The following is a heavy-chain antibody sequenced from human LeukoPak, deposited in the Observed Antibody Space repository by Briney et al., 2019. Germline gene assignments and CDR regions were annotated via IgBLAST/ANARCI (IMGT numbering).Heavy chain of an antibody. Sequence: VASVKVSCKASGGTFSSYAISWVRQAPGQGLEWMARIIPIFGTANYAQKFQGRVTITTDESTSTAYMELSSLRSEDTAVYYCATTAIKYSGSYFDYWGQGTLVTVSS. CDR2: IIPIFGTA. V-gene: IGHV1-69*05. CDR1: GGTFSSYA. J-gene: IGHJ4*02. CDR3: ATTAIKYSGSYFDY. D-gene: IGHD1-26*01.